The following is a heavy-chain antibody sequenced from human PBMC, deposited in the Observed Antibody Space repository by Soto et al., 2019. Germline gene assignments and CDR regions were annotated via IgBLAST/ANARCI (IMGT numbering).Heavy chain of an antibody. J-gene: IGHJ4*02. CDR1: GGSFSGYY. CDR2: INHSGST. Sequence: PSETLSLTYAVYGGSFSGYYWSWIRQPPGKGLEWIGEINHSGSTNYNPSLKSRVTISVDTSKNQFSLKLSSVTAADTAVYYCARVRGLNWVAVDYWGQGTLVTVSS. D-gene: IGHD2-15*01. CDR3: ARVRGLNWVAVDY. V-gene: IGHV4-34*01.